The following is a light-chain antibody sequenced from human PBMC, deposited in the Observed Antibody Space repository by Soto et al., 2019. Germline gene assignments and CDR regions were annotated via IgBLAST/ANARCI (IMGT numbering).Light chain of an antibody. CDR1: SSDVGSYNS. Sequence: QSVLTQPASVSGSLGQSITISCTGTSSDVGSYNSVSWYQQHPGKAPKLMIYEVSTRPSGVSHRFSGSKSGNTASLTISGLQAEDEADYYCNSYTTSITYVFGTGTKVTVL. J-gene: IGLJ1*01. CDR3: NSYTTSITYV. CDR2: EVS. V-gene: IGLV2-14*01.